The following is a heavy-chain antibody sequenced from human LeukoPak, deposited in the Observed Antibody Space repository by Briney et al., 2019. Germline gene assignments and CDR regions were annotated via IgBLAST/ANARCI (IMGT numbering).Heavy chain of an antibody. D-gene: IGHD2-15*01. CDR2: INPNSGGT. Sequence: GASVKVSCKASGYTFTGYYMHWVRQAPGQGLEWMGWINPNSGGTNYAQKFQGRVTMTRDTSISTAYMELSRLRSEDTAVYYCARDKVSGGGSYQYYYYMDVWGKGTTVTVSS. J-gene: IGHJ6*03. V-gene: IGHV1-2*02. CDR1: GYTFTGYY. CDR3: ARDKVSGGGSYQYYYYMDV.